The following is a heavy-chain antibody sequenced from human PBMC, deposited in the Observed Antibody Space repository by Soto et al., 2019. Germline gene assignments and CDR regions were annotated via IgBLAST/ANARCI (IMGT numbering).Heavy chain of an antibody. CDR3: AKARASGEYNWFDP. CDR2: ISSSSYI. J-gene: IGHJ5*02. D-gene: IGHD6-25*01. V-gene: IGHV3-21*01. CDR1: GFTFSSYS. Sequence: GGSLRLSCAASGFTFSSYSMNWVRQAPGKGLEWVSSISSSSYIYYADSVKGRFTISRDNSKNTLYLQMNSLRAEDTAVYYCAKARASGEYNWFDPWGQGTLVTVSS.